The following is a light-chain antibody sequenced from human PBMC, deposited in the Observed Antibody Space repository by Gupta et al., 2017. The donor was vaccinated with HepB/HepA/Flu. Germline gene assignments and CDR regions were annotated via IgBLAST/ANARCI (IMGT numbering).Light chain of an antibody. CDR3: ATWDDSLSGWV. V-gene: IGLV1-47*01. CDR1: TSNIGDNY. J-gene: IGLJ3*02. Sequence: QSVLTQPTSASGTPGQRVTISCFGSTSNIGDNYVNWYQQLPGTAPRLLIYMNYQRPSGVPDRFSGSKSGTSASLAISGLRSEDEAYYHCATWDDSLSGWVFGGGTKLTVL. CDR2: MNY.